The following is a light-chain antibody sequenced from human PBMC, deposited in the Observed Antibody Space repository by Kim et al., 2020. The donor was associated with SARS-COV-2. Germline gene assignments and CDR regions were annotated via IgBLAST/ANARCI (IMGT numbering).Light chain of an antibody. V-gene: IGLV1-47*01. CDR3: AAWDDSLSVVV. J-gene: IGLJ2*01. Sequence: GQRGNSHCSGSSSNIGSNYVYWYQQLPGTAPKLLIYRNNQRPSGVPDRFSGSKSGTSASLAISGLRSEDEADYYCAAWDDSLSVVVFGGGTQLTVL. CDR2: RNN. CDR1: SSNIGSNY.